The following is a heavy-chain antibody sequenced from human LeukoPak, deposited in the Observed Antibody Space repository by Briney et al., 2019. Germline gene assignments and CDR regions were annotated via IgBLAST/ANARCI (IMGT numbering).Heavy chain of an antibody. CDR3: ARGRRNYLTASYYMDV. V-gene: IGHV4-34*01. J-gene: IGHJ6*03. D-gene: IGHD4-11*01. CDR2: INHSGIT. CDR1: GGSFSDYY. Sequence: SETLSLTCAVYGGSFSDYYWSWIRQPPGKGLEYIGEINHSGITNYNPSLMSRVTISVDTSKNQFSLKLSSVTAADTAVYYCARGRRNYLTASYYMDVWGKGTTVTVSS.